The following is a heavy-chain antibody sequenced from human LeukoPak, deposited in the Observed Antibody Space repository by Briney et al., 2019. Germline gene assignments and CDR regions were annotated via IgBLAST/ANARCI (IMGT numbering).Heavy chain of an antibody. V-gene: IGHV4-59*03. D-gene: IGHD2-21*02. Sequence: TVTLSVTCPVSGGSISRYYWSWIRQSPGKGLEWIGFIYYSGNTNSNPSLKSRVTMSVDTSKNQFSLRLTSVTAADTALDYCENGLRTDWVDPCGHGTLGTVSS. CDR2: IYYSGNT. J-gene: IGHJ5*02. CDR1: GGSISRYY. CDR3: ENGLRTDWVDP.